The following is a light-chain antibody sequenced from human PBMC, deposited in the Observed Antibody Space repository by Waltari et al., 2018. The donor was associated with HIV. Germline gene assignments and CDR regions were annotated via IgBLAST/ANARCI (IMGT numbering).Light chain of an antibody. CDR2: GAS. CDR1: QSVSSNY. V-gene: IGKV3-20*01. Sequence: ENVLTQSPGSMSLSPGERATLSSRASQSVSSNYLAWYQQTPGQAPRLLIYGASNRATGIPERFSGSGSGTDFTLTISRLEPEDFAVYYCQQYGTTPWTFGQGTKVEV. J-gene: IGKJ1*01. CDR3: QQYGTTPWT.